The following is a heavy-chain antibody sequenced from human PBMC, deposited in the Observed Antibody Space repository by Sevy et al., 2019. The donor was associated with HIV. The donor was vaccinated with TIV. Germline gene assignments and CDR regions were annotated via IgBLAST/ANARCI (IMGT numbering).Heavy chain of an antibody. J-gene: IGHJ3*02. V-gene: IGHV1-69*13. D-gene: IGHD2-2*02. Sequence: ASVKVSCKASGGNLHNYGINWVRQAPGQGLEWMGGLIPIFRTSTYAQNFRGRITFAADEATSTFYLEMSSLRADDTAVYYCSRDRGPAAISDAFDIWGQGTMVTDSS. CDR1: GGNLHNYG. CDR2: LIPIFRTS. CDR3: SRDRGPAAISDAFDI.